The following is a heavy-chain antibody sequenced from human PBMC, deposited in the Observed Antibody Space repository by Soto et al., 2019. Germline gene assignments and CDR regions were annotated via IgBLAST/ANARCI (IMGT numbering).Heavy chain of an antibody. D-gene: IGHD6-13*01. CDR3: ARDVDGITAAKWLDP. V-gene: IGHV1-18*01. Sequence: QVQLVQSGAEVKKPGASVKVSCKASGYTFTSYGISWVRQAPGEGLEWMGWISAYNSNTNYAQKFQGRVTMTTDTSTSTVSMELRSLRSDDTAVYYCARDVDGITAAKWLDPWGQGTLVTVSS. CDR1: GYTFTSYG. J-gene: IGHJ5*02. CDR2: ISAYNSNT.